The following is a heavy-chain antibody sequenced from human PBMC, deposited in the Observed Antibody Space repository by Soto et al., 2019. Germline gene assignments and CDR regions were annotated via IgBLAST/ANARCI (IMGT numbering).Heavy chain of an antibody. V-gene: IGHV3-74*01. J-gene: IGHJ4*02. CDR1: GFSLSNYW. CDR2: INIDGSTT. D-gene: IGHD5-12*01. CDR3: VRIRRADGYTFGY. Sequence: EVQLVESGGVSVQPGGSLRLSCAASGFSLSNYWMHWVRQAPGKGLVWVSRINIDGSTTTYADSVKGRFTISRDNAKNTLYLQMNSLRDEDTAVYYCVRIRRADGYTFGYWGQGTLVTVSS.